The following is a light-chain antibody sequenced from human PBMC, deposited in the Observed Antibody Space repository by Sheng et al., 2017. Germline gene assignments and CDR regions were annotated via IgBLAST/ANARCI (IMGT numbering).Light chain of an antibody. CDR2: DVS. J-gene: IGLJ2*01. CDR3: SSYTTSTTGI. Sequence: SALDSACLPSLGLLDSRSPSPALEAAVTLVLIGMSPGINFTQAKPPRLLIYDVSNRPSGVSDRFSGSKSGNTASLTISGLQAEDEADYYCSSYTTSTTGIFGGGTKLTVL. CDR1: AVTLVLIG. V-gene: IGLV2-14*03.